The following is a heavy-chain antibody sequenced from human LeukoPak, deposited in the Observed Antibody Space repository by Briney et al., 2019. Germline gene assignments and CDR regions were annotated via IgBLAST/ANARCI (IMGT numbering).Heavy chain of an antibody. CDR3: VREAMVRGPPGDY. V-gene: IGHV3-7*01. D-gene: IGHD3-10*01. CDR2: IYPDGGEK. CDR1: GFSFGIYS. Sequence: GGSLRLSCAASGFSFGIYSMSWVRQAPGEGLEWVAHIYPDGGEKNYVGSVKGRFTISRDNAKNSLYLQMNSLRVDDTAVYYCVREAMVRGPPGDYWGQGTLVTVSS. J-gene: IGHJ4*02.